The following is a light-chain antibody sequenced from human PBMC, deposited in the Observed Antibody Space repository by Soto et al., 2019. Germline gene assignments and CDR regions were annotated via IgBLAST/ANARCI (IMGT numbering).Light chain of an antibody. CDR2: AAS. J-gene: IGKJ2*01. CDR3: QQFNSFPLT. CDR1: QGISSY. Sequence: DIQLTQSPSFLSSSVGDRVIITCRASQGISSYLAWYQQKPGQAPRLLIYAASNLQSGVPSRFSGSGSGTDFTLTISSLQPEDFATYYCQQFNSFPLTFGQGTKMEIK. V-gene: IGKV1-9*01.